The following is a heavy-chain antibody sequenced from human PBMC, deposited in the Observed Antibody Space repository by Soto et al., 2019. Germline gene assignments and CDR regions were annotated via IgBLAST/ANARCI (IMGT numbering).Heavy chain of an antibody. CDR3: AMVLRYCSGGSCYRWFDP. V-gene: IGHV3-23*01. D-gene: IGHD2-15*01. Sequence: GGSLRLSCAASGFTFSSYAMSWVRQAPGKGLEWVSAISGSGGSTYYADSVKGRFTISRDNSKNTLYLQMNSLRAEDTAVYYCAMVLRYCSGGSCYRWFDPWGQGTLVTVSS. CDR1: GFTFSSYA. CDR2: ISGSGGST. J-gene: IGHJ5*02.